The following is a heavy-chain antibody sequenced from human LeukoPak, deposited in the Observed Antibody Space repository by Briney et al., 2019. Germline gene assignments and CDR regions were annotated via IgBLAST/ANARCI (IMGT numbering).Heavy chain of an antibody. D-gene: IGHD3-10*01. CDR2: ISGTDTTT. J-gene: IGHJ4*02. Sequence: GGSLRLSCAASGFTFSTYAMNWVRQAAGKGLEWVSAISGTDTTTYYADSVKGRFTISRDNSKNTVYLQMNSLRAEDTAVYYCAKVKSAMVPIFDYWGQGTQVTVSS. V-gene: IGHV3-23*01. CDR1: GFTFSTYA. CDR3: AKVKSAMVPIFDY.